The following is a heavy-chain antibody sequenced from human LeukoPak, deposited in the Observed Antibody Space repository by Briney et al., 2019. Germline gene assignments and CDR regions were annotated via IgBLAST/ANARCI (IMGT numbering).Heavy chain of an antibody. CDR1: GYTFTGYY. Sequence: ASAKVSCKASGYTFTGYYMHWVRQAPGQGLEWMGWINPNSGGTNYAQKFQGRVTMTRDTSISTAYMELSRLRSDDTAVYYCATDHAAYSSSWYDFDYWGQGTLVTVSS. V-gene: IGHV1-2*02. CDR2: INPNSGGT. J-gene: IGHJ4*02. D-gene: IGHD6-13*01. CDR3: ATDHAAYSSSWYDFDY.